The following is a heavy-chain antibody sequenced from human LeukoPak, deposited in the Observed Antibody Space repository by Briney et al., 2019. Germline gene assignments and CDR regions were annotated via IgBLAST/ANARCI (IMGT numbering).Heavy chain of an antibody. D-gene: IGHD2-15*01. CDR2: INPSGGST. V-gene: IGHV1-46*01. CDR3: ARVTYPRYCSGGSCYSEYFDY. CDR1: GYTFTNYY. Sequence: ASVKVSCKASGYTFTNYYMHWVRQAPGQGLEWMGIINPSGGSTSYAQKFQGRVTMTRDTSTSTVYMELSSLRSEDTAVYYCARVTYPRYCSGGSCYSEYFDYWGQGTLVTVSS. J-gene: IGHJ4*02.